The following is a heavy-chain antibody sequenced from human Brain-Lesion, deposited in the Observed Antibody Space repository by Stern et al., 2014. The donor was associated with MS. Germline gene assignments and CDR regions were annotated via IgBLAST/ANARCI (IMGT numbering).Heavy chain of an antibody. J-gene: IGHJ4*02. CDR1: GYRFTSNW. CDR3: ARRGDSSSSGFDY. CDR2: IWPGDSDT. D-gene: IGHD6-6*01. V-gene: IGHV5-51*01. Sequence: QLVPSGAEVKQPGESLKISCKGSGYRFTSNWNGWVRQMPGNGLEWMRIIWPGDSDTRYRPSFQGQVTISADKSISTAYLQWSSXXXXDTAMYYCARRGDSSSSGFDYWGQGTLVIV.